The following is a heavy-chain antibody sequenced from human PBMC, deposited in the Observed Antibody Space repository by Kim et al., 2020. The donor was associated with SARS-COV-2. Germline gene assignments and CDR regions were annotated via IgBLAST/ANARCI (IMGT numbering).Heavy chain of an antibody. CDR3: ASLDFWSGYYADV. D-gene: IGHD3-3*01. J-gene: IGHJ6*04. Sequence: YYADSVKGRFTISRANAKTTLYLQMNSLRAEDTAVYYCASLDFWSGYYADVWGKGTTVTVSS. V-gene: IGHV3-11*01.